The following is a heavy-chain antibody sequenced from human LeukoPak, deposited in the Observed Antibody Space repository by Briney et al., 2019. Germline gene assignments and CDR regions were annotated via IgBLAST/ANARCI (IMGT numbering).Heavy chain of an antibody. CDR3: ARASGSYWSDY. D-gene: IGHD1-26*01. CDR2: IYHSGST. J-gene: IGHJ4*02. Sequence: SSETLSLTCTVSGGSISSSSYYWGWIRQPPGKGLEWIGSIYHSGSTYYNPSLKSRVTISVDTSKNQFSLKLSSVTAADTAVYYCARASGSYWSDYWGQGTLVTVSS. CDR1: GGSISSSSYY. V-gene: IGHV4-39*07.